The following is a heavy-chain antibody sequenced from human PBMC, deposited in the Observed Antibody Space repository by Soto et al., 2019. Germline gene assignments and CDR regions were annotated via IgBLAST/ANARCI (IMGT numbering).Heavy chain of an antibody. V-gene: IGHV1-46*01. CDR2: INPSGGST. CDR1: GYTFTSYY. Sequence: ASVKVSCKASGYTFTSYYMHWVRQAPGQGLEWMGIINPSGGSTSYAQKFQGRVTMTRDTSTSTVYMELSSLRSEDTAVYYCARDRIMLTFGGAPQDYYYYGMDVWG. CDR3: ARDRIMLTFGGAPQDYYYYGMDV. J-gene: IGHJ6*02. D-gene: IGHD3-16*01.